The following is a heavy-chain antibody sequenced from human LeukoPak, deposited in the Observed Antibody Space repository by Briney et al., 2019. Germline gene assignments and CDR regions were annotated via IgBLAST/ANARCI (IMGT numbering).Heavy chain of an antibody. Sequence: GGSLRLSCAASGFTFDDYGMSWVRQAPGKGLEWVSGFNWNGGSTGYADSVKGRFTISRDNAKNTLYLQMSSLRAEDTAVYYCARERGYSFSSLYYFDSWGQGTLVTVSS. J-gene: IGHJ4*02. CDR2: FNWNGGST. D-gene: IGHD5-18*01. V-gene: IGHV3-20*04. CDR1: GFTFDDYG. CDR3: ARERGYSFSSLYYFDS.